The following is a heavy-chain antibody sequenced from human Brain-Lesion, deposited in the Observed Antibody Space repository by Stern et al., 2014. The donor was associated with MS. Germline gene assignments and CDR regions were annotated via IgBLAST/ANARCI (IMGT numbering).Heavy chain of an antibody. D-gene: IGHD2-15*01. J-gene: IGHJ5*02. Sequence: QLQLQESGPGLVKPSETLSLTCTVAGGSVSSTSYAWAWIRQPPGKGLEWIGTIYYSGNTYYIPPPKSRLPIPLDTSKNQSSLQLRSVTAADTAVYYCAGEEDIRYCSGGSCTGNWFDPWGQGTLVTVSS. CDR1: GGSVSSTSYA. V-gene: IGHV4-39*01. CDR3: AGEEDIRYCSGGSCTGNWFDP. CDR2: IYYSGNT.